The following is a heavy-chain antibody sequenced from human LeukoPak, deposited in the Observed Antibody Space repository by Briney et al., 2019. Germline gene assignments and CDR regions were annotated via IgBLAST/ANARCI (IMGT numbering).Heavy chain of an antibody. J-gene: IGHJ5*02. CDR3: AGLGGNYDSSGYEDWFDP. Sequence: AGGSLRLSCAASGFTFSSYSMNWVRQAPGKGLEWVSSISSSSSYIYYADSVKGRFTISRDNAKNSLYLQMNSLRAEDTAVYYCAGLGGNYDSSGYEDWFDPWGQGTLVTVSS. D-gene: IGHD3-22*01. V-gene: IGHV3-21*04. CDR2: ISSSSSYI. CDR1: GFTFSSYS.